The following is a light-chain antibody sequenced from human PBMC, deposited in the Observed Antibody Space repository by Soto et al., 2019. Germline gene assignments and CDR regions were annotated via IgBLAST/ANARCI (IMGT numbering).Light chain of an antibody. Sequence: DIQMTQSPSSLSASVGDRVTITSRASQSISSYLNWSQQKPGKAPKLLIYVASSLQSGVTSRFSGNSSGTDYTHTISSLQTEDFENSYCQQSYSTTPTFGQGTKLEIK. CDR2: VAS. CDR1: QSISSY. J-gene: IGKJ2*01. V-gene: IGKV1-39*01. CDR3: QQSYSTTPT.